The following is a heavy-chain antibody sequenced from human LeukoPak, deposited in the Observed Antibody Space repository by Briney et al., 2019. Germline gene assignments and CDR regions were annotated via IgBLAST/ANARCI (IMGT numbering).Heavy chain of an antibody. CDR3: AKDHNWNDVEGYFDY. CDR2: ISYDGSNK. CDR1: GFTFSSYG. D-gene: IGHD1-1*01. V-gene: IGHV3-30*18. Sequence: PGGSLRLSSAASGFTFSSYGMHWVRQAPGKGLEWVAVISYDGSNKYYADSVKGRFTISRDNSKNTLYLQMNSLRAEDTAVYYCAKDHNWNDVEGYFDYWGQGTLVTVSS. J-gene: IGHJ4*02.